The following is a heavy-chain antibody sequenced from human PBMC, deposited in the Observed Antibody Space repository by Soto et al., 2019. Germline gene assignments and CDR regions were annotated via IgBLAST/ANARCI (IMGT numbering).Heavy chain of an antibody. Sequence: WWSLGLSCAASGVTVRNSGMSWVRQAPGKGPEWVGRIRGNTDGGTTDYAAPVKGRFTISRDDSKNTLYLQMDSLKTEDTAVYYCITRSGSSPWGQGTLVTVSS. CDR1: GVTVRNSG. CDR3: ITRSGSSP. D-gene: IGHD6-6*01. V-gene: IGHV3-15*01. CDR2: IRGNTDGGTT. J-gene: IGHJ5*02.